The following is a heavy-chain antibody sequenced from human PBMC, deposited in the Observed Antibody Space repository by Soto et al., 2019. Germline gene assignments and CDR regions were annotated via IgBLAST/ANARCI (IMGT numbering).Heavy chain of an antibody. CDR2: IWYDGSNK. Sequence: QVQLVESGGGVVQPGRSLRLSCAASGFTFSSYGMHWVRQAPGKGLEWVAVIWYDGSNKYYADSVKGRFTISRDNSKNPQEQKMNSQKAEDTDVYYCAREALGVYDYWGQGTLVTVSS. D-gene: IGHD6-13*01. CDR3: AREALGVYDY. CDR1: GFTFSSYG. V-gene: IGHV3-33*01. J-gene: IGHJ4*02.